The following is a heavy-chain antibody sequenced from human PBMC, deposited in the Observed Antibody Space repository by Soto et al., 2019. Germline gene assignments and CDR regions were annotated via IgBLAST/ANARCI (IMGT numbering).Heavy chain of an antibody. CDR1: GYTFTGYY. Sequence: QVQLVQSGAEVKKPGASVKVSCKASGYTFTGYYMHWVRQAPGQGLEWMGWINPNSGGTNYAQKFQGWVTMTRDTSISKAYMELSRLRSDDTAVYYCARGPATTVTKHLYYFDYWGQGTLVTVSS. J-gene: IGHJ4*02. CDR2: INPNSGGT. V-gene: IGHV1-2*04. CDR3: ARGPATTVTKHLYYFDY. D-gene: IGHD4-17*01.